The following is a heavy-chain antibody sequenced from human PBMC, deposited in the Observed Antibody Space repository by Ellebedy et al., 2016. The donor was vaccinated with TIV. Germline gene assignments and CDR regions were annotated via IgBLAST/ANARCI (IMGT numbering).Heavy chain of an antibody. CDR3: ASKAAAYYFDN. CDR1: GFSFNYYG. CDR2: LQYDGTEV. Sequence: GGSLRLSCAASGFSFNYYGMHWVRQAPGKGLDWVAFLQYDGTEVYYADSVKGRFSISRDNSKNTLFLQMNNLRTEDTAVYYCASKAAAYYFDNWGQGTLVTVSS. J-gene: IGHJ4*02. D-gene: IGHD2-2*01. V-gene: IGHV3-30*02.